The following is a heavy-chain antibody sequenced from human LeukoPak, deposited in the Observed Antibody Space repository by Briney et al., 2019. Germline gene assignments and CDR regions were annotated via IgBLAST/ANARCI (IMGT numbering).Heavy chain of an antibody. CDR1: GFTFDDYA. Sequence: PGGSLRLSCAASGFTFDDYAMHWVRQAPGKGLEWVSGISWNSGSIGYADSVKGRFTISRDNAKTSLYLQMNSLRAEDTAVYYCAREGYSPRDGYNFNFDYWGQGTLVTVSS. CDR3: AREGYSPRDGYNFNFDY. D-gene: IGHD5-24*01. V-gene: IGHV3-9*01. J-gene: IGHJ4*02. CDR2: ISWNSGSI.